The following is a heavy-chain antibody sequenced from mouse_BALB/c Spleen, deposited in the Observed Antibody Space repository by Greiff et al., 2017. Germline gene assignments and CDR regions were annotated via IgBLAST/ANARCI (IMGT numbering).Heavy chain of an antibody. J-gene: IGHJ2*01. CDR2: INPSNGRT. V-gene: IGHV1S81*02. CDR3: ASDTGPNFDY. CDR1: GYTFTSYW. Sequence: VQLQQPGAELVKPGASVKLSCKASGYTFTSYWMHWVKQRPGQGLEWIGEINPSNGRTNYNEKFKSKATLTVDKSSSTAYMQLSSLTSEDSAVYYCASDTGPNFDYWGQGTTLTVSS. D-gene: IGHD4-1*01.